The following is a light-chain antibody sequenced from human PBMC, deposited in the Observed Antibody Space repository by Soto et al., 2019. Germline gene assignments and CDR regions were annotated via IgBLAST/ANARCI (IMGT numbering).Light chain of an antibody. CDR3: QQYGSSRYT. CDR1: QSVSSY. CDR2: DAS. Sequence: EIVLTQSPATLSLSPGERATLSCRASQSVSSYLAWYQQKPGQAPRLLIYDASNMATGIPARFSGSGSGTDFTLTISSLEPEDFAVYYCQQYGSSRYTFGQGTKLEIK. V-gene: IGKV3-11*01. J-gene: IGKJ2*01.